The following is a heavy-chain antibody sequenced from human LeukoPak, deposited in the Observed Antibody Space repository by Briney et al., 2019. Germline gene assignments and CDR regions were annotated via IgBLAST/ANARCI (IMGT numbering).Heavy chain of an antibody. J-gene: IGHJ4*02. V-gene: IGHV1-69*06. Sequence: ASVKVSCKASGGTFSSYAISWVRQAPGQGLEWMGGIIPIFGTANYAQKFQGRVTITADKSTSTAYMELSSLRSEDTAVYYCARQSSPSYYYDSSGYYSFDYWGQGTLVTVSS. CDR3: ARQSSPSYYYDSSGYYSFDY. CDR2: IIPIFGTA. D-gene: IGHD3-22*01. CDR1: GGTFSSYA.